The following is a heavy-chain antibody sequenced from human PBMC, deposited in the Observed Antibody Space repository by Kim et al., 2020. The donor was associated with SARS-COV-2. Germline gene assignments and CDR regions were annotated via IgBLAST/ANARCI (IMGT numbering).Heavy chain of an antibody. J-gene: IGHJ4*02. CDR1: GGSFSGYY. Sequence: SETLSLTCAVYGGSFSGYYWSWIRQPPGKGLEWIGEINHSGSTNYNPSLKSRVTISVDTSKNQFSLKLSSVTAADTAVYYCARGGAFGGMVRGPYDYWGQGTLVTVSS. CDR3: ARGGAFGGMVRGPYDY. CDR2: INHSGST. D-gene: IGHD3-10*01. V-gene: IGHV4-34*01.